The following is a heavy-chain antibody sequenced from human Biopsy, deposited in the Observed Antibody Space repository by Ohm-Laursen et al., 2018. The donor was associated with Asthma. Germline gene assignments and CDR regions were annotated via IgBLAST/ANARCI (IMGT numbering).Heavy chain of an antibody. J-gene: IGHJ5*02. V-gene: IGHV1-2*06. D-gene: IGHD7-27*01. CDR1: AYTFIGYP. CDR2: INPNGGAT. Sequence: GSSVKVSCKASAYTFIGYPLHWVRQAPGEGLEWMGRINPNGGATIYAQKFRGRVTMTRDTSISTAYMELSRLTSDDTAVYYCARVQKSPGDRWFDPWGQGTLVTVSS. CDR3: ARVQKSPGDRWFDP.